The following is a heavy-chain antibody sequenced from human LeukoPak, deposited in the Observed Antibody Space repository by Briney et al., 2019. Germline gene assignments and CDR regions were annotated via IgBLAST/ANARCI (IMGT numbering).Heavy chain of an antibody. CDR1: GFAFSSYD. Sequence: PGGSLRLSCAASGFAFSSYDMNWVRQAPGKGLEWVSSITSSSNYIYYADSVKGRFTISRDNAKNSLYLQMNSLRAEDTAVYYCATSAVYEVDYWGQGTLVTVSS. D-gene: IGHD1-14*01. J-gene: IGHJ4*02. V-gene: IGHV3-21*01. CDR3: ATSAVYEVDY. CDR2: ITSSSNYI.